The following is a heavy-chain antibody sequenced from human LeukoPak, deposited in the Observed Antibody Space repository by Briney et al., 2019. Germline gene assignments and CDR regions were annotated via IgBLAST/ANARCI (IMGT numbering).Heavy chain of an antibody. V-gene: IGHV4-31*03. CDR3: ARDAPDSLRFDP. Sequence: PSQTLSLTCTVSGGSISSGGYYWSWIRQHPGKGLEWIGYIYYSGGTYYNPSLKSRVTISVDTSKNQSSLKLSSVTAADTAVYYCARDAPDSLRFDPWGQGTLVTVSS. CDR1: GGSISSGGYY. J-gene: IGHJ5*02. CDR2: IYYSGGT. D-gene: IGHD4-11*01.